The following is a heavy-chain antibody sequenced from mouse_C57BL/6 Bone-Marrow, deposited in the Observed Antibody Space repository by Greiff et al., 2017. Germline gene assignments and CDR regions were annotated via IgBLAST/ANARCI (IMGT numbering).Heavy chain of an antibody. CDR2: IDPENGNT. Sequence: DVKLQESGAELVRPGALVKLSCKASGFNIKDYYMHWVKQRPEQGLEWIGWIDPENGNTIYDPKFQGKASITADTSSNTAYLQLSSLTSEDTAVYYCARSRYPAWFAYWGQGTLVTVSA. CDR3: ARSRYPAWFAY. J-gene: IGHJ3*01. D-gene: IGHD2-14*01. CDR1: GFNIKDYY. V-gene: IGHV14-1*02.